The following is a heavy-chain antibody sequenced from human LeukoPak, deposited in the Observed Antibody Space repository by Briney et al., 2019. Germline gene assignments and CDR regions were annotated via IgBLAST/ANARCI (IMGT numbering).Heavy chain of an antibody. J-gene: IGHJ6*03. D-gene: IGHD3-3*01. V-gene: IGHV4-59*01. CDR1: GGSISSYY. CDR3: ARAYYDFWSGRYYYYMDV. CDR2: IYYSGST. Sequence: SETLSLTCTVSGGSISSYYWSWLRQPPGKGLEWIGYIYYSGSTNYNPSLTSRVTISVDTSKNQFSLKLSSVTAADTAVYYCARAYYDFWSGRYYYYMDVWGKGTTVTVSS.